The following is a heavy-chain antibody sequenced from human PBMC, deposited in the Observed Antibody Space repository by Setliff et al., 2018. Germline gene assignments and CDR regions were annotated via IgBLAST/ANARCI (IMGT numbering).Heavy chain of an antibody. CDR3: ARGGYYGMDV. Sequence: SETLSLTCAVYGGSFSGYYWSWIRQPPGKGLEWIGEINHSGSTNYNPSLKSRVTISVDTSKNQFSLKLSSVTAADTAVYYCARGGYYGMDVWGQGTTVTVSS. CDR2: INHSGST. V-gene: IGHV4-34*01. J-gene: IGHJ6*02. CDR1: GGSFSGYY.